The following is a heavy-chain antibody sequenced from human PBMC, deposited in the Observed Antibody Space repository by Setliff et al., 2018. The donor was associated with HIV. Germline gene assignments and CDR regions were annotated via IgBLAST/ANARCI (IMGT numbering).Heavy chain of an antibody. V-gene: IGHV3-33*06. CDR2: IWYDANNK. J-gene: IGHJ6*03. CDR1: GFTFSNYG. Sequence: GGSLRLSCAASGFTFSNYGMHWVRQAPGKGLEWVAVIWYDANNKYYADSVKGRFTISRDNSKNTLYLQMNSLRAEDTAVYYCAKEQVPAAIQFHYYYMDAWGKGTTVTVSS. CDR3: AKEQVPAAIQFHYYYMDA. D-gene: IGHD2-2*01.